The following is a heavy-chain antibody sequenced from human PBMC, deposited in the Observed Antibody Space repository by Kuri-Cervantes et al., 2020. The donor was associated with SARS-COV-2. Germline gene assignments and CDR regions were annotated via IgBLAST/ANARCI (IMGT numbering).Heavy chain of an antibody. CDR1: GFNFSTTD. Sequence: GESLKISCVASGFNFSTTDMHWVRQAPGKGLGWVTFISSDGKSKKCMASGKGRFTISRDNSQNTLHLQMKSLRDEDTAIYYCAKDRAGVHDFWGQGTLVTVSS. CDR2: ISSDGKSK. J-gene: IGHJ4*02. CDR3: AKDRAGVHDF. V-gene: IGHV3-30*18. D-gene: IGHD2-21*01.